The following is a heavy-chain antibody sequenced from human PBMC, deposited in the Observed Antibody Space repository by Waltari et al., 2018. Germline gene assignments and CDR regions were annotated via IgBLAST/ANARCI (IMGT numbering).Heavy chain of an antibody. CDR2: IYYSGST. V-gene: IGHV4-59*01. D-gene: IGHD2-15*01. Sequence: QVQLQESGPGLVKPSENLSLTCTVSGGSISSYYWSWIRQPPGKGLEWIGYIYYSGSTNDNPSRKSRVTISVDTSKNQFSLKLSSVTAADTAVYYCARASCSGGSCFHDYWGQGTLVTVSS. J-gene: IGHJ4*02. CDR1: GGSISSYY. CDR3: ARASCSGGSCFHDY.